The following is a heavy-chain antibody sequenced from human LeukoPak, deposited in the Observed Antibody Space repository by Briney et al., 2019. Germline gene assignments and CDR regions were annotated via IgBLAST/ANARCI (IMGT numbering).Heavy chain of an antibody. V-gene: IGHV3-30-3*01. CDR1: GFTFSSYA. CDR3: AREVWGSSSSRAYFDY. J-gene: IGHJ4*02. D-gene: IGHD6-6*01. Sequence: AGGSLRLSCAASGFTFSSYAMHWVRQAPAKGLEWVAVISYDGSNKYYADSVKGRFTISRDNSKNTLYLQMNSLRAEDTAVYYCAREVWGSSSSRAYFDYWGQGTLVTVSS. CDR2: ISYDGSNK.